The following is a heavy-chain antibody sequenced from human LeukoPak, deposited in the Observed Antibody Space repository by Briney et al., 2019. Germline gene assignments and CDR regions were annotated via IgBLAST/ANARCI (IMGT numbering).Heavy chain of an antibody. V-gene: IGHV3-7*01. Sequence: PGGSLRLSCAASGFTFSYFWMSWVRQAPGKGPEWVANIKEDGSEKYYVDSVKGRFTISRDNAKNSLYLQMSSLRAEDTAVYYCVREYYYNSSGYRALCYWGQGTLVTVSS. CDR3: VREYYYNSSGYRALCY. CDR1: GFTFSYFW. D-gene: IGHD3-22*01. CDR2: IKEDGSEK. J-gene: IGHJ4*02.